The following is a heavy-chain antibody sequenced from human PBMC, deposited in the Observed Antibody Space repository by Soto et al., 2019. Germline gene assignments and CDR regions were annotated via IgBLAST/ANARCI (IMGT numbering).Heavy chain of an antibody. D-gene: IGHD2-2*01. Sequence: GASVKVSCKASGFAFITYYMHWVRQAPGQGLERVGTVNPSGGDTSYAQKFQGRVTMTRDTSTNSLYMEISNLRSEDTAVYYCARGRYCSSTSCRNYYYYYGMDVWDQGTTVTVSS. CDR2: VNPSGGDT. J-gene: IGHJ6*02. CDR3: ARGRYCSSTSCRNYYYYYGMDV. CDR1: GFAFITYY. V-gene: IGHV1-46*01.